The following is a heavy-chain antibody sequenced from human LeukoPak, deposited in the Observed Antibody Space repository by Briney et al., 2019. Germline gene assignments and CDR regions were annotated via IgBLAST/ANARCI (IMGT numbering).Heavy chain of an antibody. V-gene: IGHV3-23*01. D-gene: IGHD6-19*01. CDR3: AKTSSGWSKDY. Sequence: PGGSLRLSCAASGFTFGSYAMTWVRQAPGKGLEWVSAISASGGSTYYADSVKGRFTISRDNSKNTLYLQMNSLRVEDTAVYYCAKTSSGWSKDYWGQGTLVTVSS. CDR2: ISASGGST. J-gene: IGHJ4*02. CDR1: GFTFGSYA.